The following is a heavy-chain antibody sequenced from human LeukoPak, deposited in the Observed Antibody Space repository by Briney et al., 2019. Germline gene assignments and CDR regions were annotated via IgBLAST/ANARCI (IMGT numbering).Heavy chain of an antibody. J-gene: IGHJ3*02. CDR1: GFTFSSYG. D-gene: IGHD2-2*01. V-gene: IGHV3-30*02. CDR3: AKSGVILGYCSSTSCYYDAFDI. Sequence: GGSLRLSCAASGFTFSSYGMHWVRQAPGKGLEWVAFIRYDGSNKYYADSVKGRFTISRDNSKNTLYLQMNSLRAEDMAVYYCAKSGVILGYCSSTSCYYDAFDIWGQGTMVTVSS. CDR2: IRYDGSNK.